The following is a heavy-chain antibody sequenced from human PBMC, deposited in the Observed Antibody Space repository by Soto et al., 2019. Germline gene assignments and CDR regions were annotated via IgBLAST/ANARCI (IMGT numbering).Heavy chain of an antibody. Sequence: SETLSLTCSVFGDSISNNKWWSWVRQPPGKGLEWIGEMHHSGSIHYNASLKSRATLSVDKSRNQFSLQLTSVTAADTALYLCARDPRNKGLEPWGPGTLVTVSS. V-gene: IGHV4-4*02. CDR3: ARDPRNKGLEP. D-gene: IGHD4-4*01. CDR1: GDSISNNKW. CDR2: MHHSGSI. J-gene: IGHJ5*02.